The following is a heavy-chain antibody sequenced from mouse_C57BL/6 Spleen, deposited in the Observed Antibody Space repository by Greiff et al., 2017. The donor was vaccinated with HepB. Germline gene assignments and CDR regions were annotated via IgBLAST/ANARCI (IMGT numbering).Heavy chain of an antibody. D-gene: IGHD1-1*01. Sequence: EVKVVESGGGLVKPGGSLKLSCAASGFTFSDYGMHWVRQAPEKGLEWVAYISSGSSTIYYADTVKGRFTISRDNAKNTLFMQMTSLRSEDTAMYYGAREGDSSYYFDYWGQGTTLTVSS. CDR3: AREGDSSYYFDY. CDR2: ISSGSSTI. V-gene: IGHV5-17*01. CDR1: GFTFSDYG. J-gene: IGHJ2*01.